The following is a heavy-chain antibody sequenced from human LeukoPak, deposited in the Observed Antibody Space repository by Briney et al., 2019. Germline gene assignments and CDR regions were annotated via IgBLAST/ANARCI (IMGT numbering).Heavy chain of an antibody. CDR3: VRDGANWEEPNDAFAT. CDR1: GASITSCY. CDR2: LYTTGTT. D-gene: IGHD1-26*01. V-gene: IGHV4-4*07. Sequence: SETLSLTCAVSGASITSCYWSWVRQSAGKGLEWIGRLYTTGTTNYNPSLKSRVTMSGDSSKNQLSLTLTSVTAADTAVYYCVRDGANWEEPNDAFATWGQGTLVTVSS. J-gene: IGHJ3*02.